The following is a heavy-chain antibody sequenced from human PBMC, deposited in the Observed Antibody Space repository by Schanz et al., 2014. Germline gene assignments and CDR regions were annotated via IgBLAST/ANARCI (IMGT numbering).Heavy chain of an antibody. V-gene: IGHV3-53*01. CDR2: IYINSGST. CDR1: GFSVSTNY. J-gene: IGHJ3*01. Sequence: EVQLVESGGGLIQPGGSLRLSCAVSGFSVSTNYISWVRQAPGKGLEWVSSIYINSGSTNYADSVKGRFIISRDSSKNTLFLQMNSLRAEDTAVYFCARDEGRDGYNLAFDVWGQGTLVTVSS. D-gene: IGHD5-12*01. CDR3: ARDEGRDGYNLAFDV.